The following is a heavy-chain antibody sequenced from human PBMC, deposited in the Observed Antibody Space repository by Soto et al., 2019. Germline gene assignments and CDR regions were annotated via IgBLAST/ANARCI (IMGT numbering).Heavy chain of an antibody. CDR1: GGTFSSYT. Sequence: QVQLVQSGAEVKKPGSSVKVSCKASGGTFSSYTISWVRQAPGQGLEWMGGIIPVFGTTNYAQKFQGRVTITADESTSTAYMELTSLRSEDTAVFYCARGRIAAAGTGYYYSAMDVWRQGTTVTVSS. D-gene: IGHD6-25*01. V-gene: IGHV1-69*01. J-gene: IGHJ6*02. CDR3: ARGRIAAAGTGYYYSAMDV. CDR2: IIPVFGTT.